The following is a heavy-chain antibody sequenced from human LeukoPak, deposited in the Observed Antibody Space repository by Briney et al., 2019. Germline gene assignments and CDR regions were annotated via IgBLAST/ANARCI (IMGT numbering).Heavy chain of an antibody. CDR3: ARGEGYCSSTSCYSYWFDP. Sequence: GASVKVSCKASGYTFTGYYMHWVRQAPGQGLEWMGWINPNSGGTNYAKKFQGRVTMTRDTSISTAYMELSRLRSDDTAVYYCARGEGYCSSTSCYSYWFDPWGQGTLVTVSS. J-gene: IGHJ5*02. CDR1: GYTFTGYY. D-gene: IGHD2-2*02. V-gene: IGHV1-2*02. CDR2: INPNSGGT.